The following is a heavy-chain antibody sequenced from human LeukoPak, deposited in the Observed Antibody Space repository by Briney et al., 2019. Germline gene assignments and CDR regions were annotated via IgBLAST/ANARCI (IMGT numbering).Heavy chain of an antibody. CDR2: INGIGDRT. Sequence: PGGSLRLSCAASGFTFSTYAMSWVRQAPGKGLEGGSAINGIGDRTYYGDSVKGRFTISRDNSKNTLYLQMNSLRAEDTAVYYCARGVSGHSRQWLLYYFDYWGQGTLVTVPS. CDR3: ARGVSGHSRQWLLYYFDY. V-gene: IGHV3-23*01. J-gene: IGHJ4*02. D-gene: IGHD6-19*01. CDR1: GFTFSTYA.